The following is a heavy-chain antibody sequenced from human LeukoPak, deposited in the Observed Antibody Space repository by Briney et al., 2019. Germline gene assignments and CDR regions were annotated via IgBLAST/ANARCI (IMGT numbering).Heavy chain of an antibody. J-gene: IGHJ3*02. Sequence: ASVRVSCKTSGYTFSDYYLHWVRQAPGQGLEWMGWINPSSGGTKNAQKFQGRVTMTRDTSISTGYMELSRLRSDDTAVYYCARPIRGSYVEDVFDIGGQGTMVTVSA. CDR2: INPSSGGT. V-gene: IGHV1-2*02. CDR3: ARPIRGSYVEDVFDI. D-gene: IGHD1-26*01. CDR1: GYTFSDYY.